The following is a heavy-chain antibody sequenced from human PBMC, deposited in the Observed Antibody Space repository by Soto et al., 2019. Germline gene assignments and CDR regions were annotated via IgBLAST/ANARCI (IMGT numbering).Heavy chain of an antibody. D-gene: IGHD2-2*01. CDR1: GYTFTSYD. Sequence: VQLVQSGAEVKKPGASVKVSCKASGYTFTSYDINWVRQATGQGLEWMGWMNPNSGNTGYAQKFQGRVTMTRNTTISQAYMELSSLRSEDTAVYYCAVVPAATGWFDPWGQGTLVTVSS. CDR3: AVVPAATGWFDP. V-gene: IGHV1-8*01. CDR2: MNPNSGNT. J-gene: IGHJ5*02.